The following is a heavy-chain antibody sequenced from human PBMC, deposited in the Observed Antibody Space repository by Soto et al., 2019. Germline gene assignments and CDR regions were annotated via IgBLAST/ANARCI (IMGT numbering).Heavy chain of an antibody. CDR3: ARTDDYAFDH. Sequence: QVLLVQSGAEVKKPGASVKVACKASGYTFTSNYIHWVRQAPGQGLEWMGTVNPSGGRTTYSQKFQGRVTMTRDTSTSTFYMELSSLRSDDTAVYYCARTDDYAFDHWGQGTLVTVSS. J-gene: IGHJ4*02. D-gene: IGHD4-17*01. CDR2: VNPSGGRT. CDR1: GYTFTSNY. V-gene: IGHV1-46*01.